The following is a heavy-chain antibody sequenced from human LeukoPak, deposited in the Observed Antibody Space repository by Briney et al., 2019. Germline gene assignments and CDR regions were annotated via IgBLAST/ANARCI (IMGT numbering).Heavy chain of an antibody. CDR1: GVSFSDYY. CDR2: INHSGST. J-gene: IGHJ4*02. D-gene: IGHD3-10*01. Sequence: PSETLSLTCAVYGVSFSDYYWSWIRQPPGKGLEWIGEINHSGSTNYNPSLKSRVTISVDTSKNQFSLKLSSVTAADTAVYYCTSFYGSGSPTSFFDYWGQGTLVTVSS. V-gene: IGHV4-34*01. CDR3: TSFYGSGSPTSFFDY.